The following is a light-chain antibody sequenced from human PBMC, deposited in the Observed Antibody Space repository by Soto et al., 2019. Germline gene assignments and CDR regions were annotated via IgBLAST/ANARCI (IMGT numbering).Light chain of an antibody. V-gene: IGKV1-9*01. CDR2: GAS. Sequence: IQLTQSPSSLSASVGDRVTISCRASQGIANFLAWYQQKPGKAPKLLIYGASTLQSGVPSRFSGSGSGTDFTLTIGSLQPADFATYYCQQLNSFPIPFGPGTKVDIK. J-gene: IGKJ3*01. CDR3: QQLNSFPIP. CDR1: QGIANF.